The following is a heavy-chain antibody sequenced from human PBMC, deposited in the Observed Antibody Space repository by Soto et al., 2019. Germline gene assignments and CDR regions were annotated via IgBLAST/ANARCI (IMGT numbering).Heavy chain of an antibody. CDR3: ARDLSGRADV. CDR2: LNEDGSFT. V-gene: IGHV3-74*01. CDR1: EFTFSSYW. J-gene: IGHJ6*02. Sequence: GGSLRLSCVASEFTFSSYWMHWVRQVPGKGLVWVSRLNEDGSFTTYADSVKGRFTISRDNAKKTLYLQMNSLRAEDTAVYYCARDLSGRADVWGQGTTVTV. D-gene: IGHD3-10*01.